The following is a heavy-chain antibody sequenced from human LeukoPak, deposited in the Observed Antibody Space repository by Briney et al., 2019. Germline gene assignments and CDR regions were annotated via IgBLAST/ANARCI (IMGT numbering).Heavy chain of an antibody. Sequence: PGGSLGLSCAASGFTFSDYYMSWIRQAPGKGLKWVSSVSDSGDTPYYADSVKGLFTISRDNSKNTVYLQMSSLRAEDTAVYYCVQLLDDNPIRWYFGLWGRGTLVTVSS. CDR2: VSDSGDTP. CDR3: VQLLDDNPIRWYFGL. V-gene: IGHV3-23*01. D-gene: IGHD1-14*01. CDR1: GFTFSDYY. J-gene: IGHJ2*01.